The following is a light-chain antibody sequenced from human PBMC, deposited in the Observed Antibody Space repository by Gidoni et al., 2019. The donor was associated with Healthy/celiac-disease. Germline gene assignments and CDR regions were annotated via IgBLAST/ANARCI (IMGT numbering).Light chain of an antibody. CDR1: QGISSY. V-gene: IGKV1-9*01. CDR3: QQLNSYPFT. CDR2: AAS. J-gene: IGKJ4*01. Sequence: DIQLTQSPSFLSASVRDRVTITCRASQGISSYLALYQQKPGKAPKLLIYAASTLQSGVPSRFSGSGSGTEFTLTISSRQPEDFATYYCQQLNSYPFTFGGGTKVEIK.